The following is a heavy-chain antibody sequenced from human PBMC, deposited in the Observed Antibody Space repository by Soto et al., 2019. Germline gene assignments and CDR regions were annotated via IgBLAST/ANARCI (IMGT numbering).Heavy chain of an antibody. D-gene: IGHD3-9*01. CDR1: GFTCSTYT. Sequence: GGSLRLSCAASGFTCSTYTMNLVRQAPGKGLEWVSGIGCCSGSGTYYADFVKGRFTISRDNSKNMVFLQMNGLRAEDTAVYYCAKDRQPDGIWTFDSWGQGTPVTVSS. CDR3: AKDRQPDGIWTFDS. V-gene: IGHV3-23*01. CDR2: IGCCSGSGT. J-gene: IGHJ4*02.